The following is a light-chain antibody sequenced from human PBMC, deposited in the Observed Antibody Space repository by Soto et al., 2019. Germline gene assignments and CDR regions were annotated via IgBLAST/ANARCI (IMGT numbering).Light chain of an antibody. J-gene: IGKJ1*01. CDR2: KAS. V-gene: IGKV1-5*03. CDR1: QSISSW. Sequence: DIPMIQSPSTLSASVGDRVTITCRASQSISSWLAWYQQKPGKAPKLLIYKASSLESGVPSRFSGSGSGTEFTLTISSLQPDDFATYYCQQYSSYSTFGQGTKVEIK. CDR3: QQYSSYST.